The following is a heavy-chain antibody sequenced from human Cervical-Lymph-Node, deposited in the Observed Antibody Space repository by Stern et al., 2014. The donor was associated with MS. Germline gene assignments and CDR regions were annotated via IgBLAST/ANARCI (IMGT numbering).Heavy chain of an antibody. CDR1: GFTFSSYG. J-gene: IGHJ4*02. V-gene: IGHV3-33*01. D-gene: IGHD5-24*01. Sequence: QMQLVQSGGGVVQPGTSLRLSCAASGFTFSSYGMHWVRQAPGKGLEWVALAWYDGSTAYYKNSVKGRFTISRDNSKNTLSLQMNSLTAEDTAVYYCARGHIPYAYNYLFDYWGQGTLVTVSS. CDR3: ARGHIPYAYNYLFDY. CDR2: AWYDGSTA.